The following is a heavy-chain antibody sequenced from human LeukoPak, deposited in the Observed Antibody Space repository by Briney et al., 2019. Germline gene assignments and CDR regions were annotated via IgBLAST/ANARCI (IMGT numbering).Heavy chain of an antibody. CDR1: GGTFSSYA. V-gene: IGHV1-69*01. D-gene: IGHD6-6*01. J-gene: IGHJ6*03. CDR2: IIPIFGTA. CDR3: ASSIAARPIRYYYYYMDV. Sequence: SVKVSCKASGGTFSSYAISWVRQAPGQGLEWMGGIIPIFGTANYAQKFQGRVTITADESTSTAYMELSSLRSEDTAVYYCASSIAARPIRYYYYYMDVWGKGTTVTVSS.